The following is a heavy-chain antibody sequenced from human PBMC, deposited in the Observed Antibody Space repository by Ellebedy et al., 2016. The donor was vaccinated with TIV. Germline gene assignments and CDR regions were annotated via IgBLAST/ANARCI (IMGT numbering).Heavy chain of an antibody. CDR2: IYSDGST. D-gene: IGHD1-7*01. Sequence: GGSLRLXCAASGFTVSSDYMSWVRQAPGKGLEWVSVIYSDGSTYYADSVKGRFTISRDISKNTLYLQMNSLRAEDTAVYYCARGTGTVTAARAWGQGTLVTVSS. V-gene: IGHV3-53*01. CDR1: GFTVSSDY. J-gene: IGHJ5*02. CDR3: ARGTGTVTAARA.